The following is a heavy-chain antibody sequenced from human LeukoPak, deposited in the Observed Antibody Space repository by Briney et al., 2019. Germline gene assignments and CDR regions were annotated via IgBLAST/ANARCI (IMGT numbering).Heavy chain of an antibody. CDR1: GYTFTGYY. J-gene: IGHJ6*02. CDR2: INPNSGGT. CDR3: ARGDSSSSPYYYYYGMDV. D-gene: IGHD6-13*01. V-gene: IGHV1-2*04. Sequence: ASVKVSCKASGYTFTGYYMHWVRQAPGQGLEWMGSINPNSGGTNYAQKFQGWVTMTRDTSISTAYMELSRLRSDDTAVYYCARGDSSSSPYYYYYGMDVWGQGTTVTVSS.